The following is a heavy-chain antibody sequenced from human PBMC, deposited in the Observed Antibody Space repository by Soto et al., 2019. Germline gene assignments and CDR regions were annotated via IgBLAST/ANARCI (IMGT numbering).Heavy chain of an antibody. V-gene: IGHV3-33*01. Sequence: LRLSCAASGFTFSSYGMHWVRQAPGKGLEWVAVIWYDGSNKYYADSVKGRFTISRDNSKNTLYLQMNSLRAEDTAVYYCARDQLAPLADQTSYYYYGMDVWGQGTTVTVSS. D-gene: IGHD1-1*01. CDR2: IWYDGSNK. CDR3: ARDQLAPLADQTSYYYYGMDV. J-gene: IGHJ6*02. CDR1: GFTFSSYG.